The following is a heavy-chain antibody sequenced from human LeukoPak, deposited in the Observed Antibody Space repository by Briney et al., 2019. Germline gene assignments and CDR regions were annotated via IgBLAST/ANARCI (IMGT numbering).Heavy chain of an antibody. J-gene: IGHJ6*01. CDR2: IDHSGRT. CDR1: GGSSSSSNW. V-gene: IGHV4-4*02. Sequence: PSGTLSLTCAVSGGSSSSSNWWNWVRQPPGKELEWIGEIDHSGRTNYNPSLKSRVTISVDKSKNQISLKLSSVTAADTAVYYCASKEYYYYGMDVWGQGTTVTVSS. CDR3: ASKEYYYYGMDV.